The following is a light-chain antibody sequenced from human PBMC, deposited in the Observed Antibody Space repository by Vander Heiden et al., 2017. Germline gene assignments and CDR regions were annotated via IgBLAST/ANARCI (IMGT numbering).Light chain of an antibody. V-gene: IGLV1-40*01. J-gene: IGLJ3*02. CDR1: SSNIGAGYD. Sequence: QSVLTQPPSVSGAPGQRVTISCTGSSSNIGAGYDVNWYQQRPGTAPKLLIYGNSNRPSGVPDRFSGSKSGASASLAITGLQAEDEADYYCQSSDSSLSGSVFGGGTKLTVL. CDR2: GNS. CDR3: QSSDSSLSGSV.